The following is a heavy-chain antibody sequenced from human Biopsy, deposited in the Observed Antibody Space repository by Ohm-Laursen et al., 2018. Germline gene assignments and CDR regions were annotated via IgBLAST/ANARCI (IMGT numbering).Heavy chain of an antibody. J-gene: IGHJ4*02. Sequence: RSLRLSCAASGFTLTDSGMHWVRQAPGKGLEWVALISYDGGYKNYGDSVKGRFTISRDNSKNTLYLQMNSLRPEDTAVYYCAKQEGVAYGDIDYWGQGTLVTVSS. V-gene: IGHV3-30*18. D-gene: IGHD3-10*01. CDR2: ISYDGGYK. CDR1: GFTLTDSG. CDR3: AKQEGVAYGDIDY.